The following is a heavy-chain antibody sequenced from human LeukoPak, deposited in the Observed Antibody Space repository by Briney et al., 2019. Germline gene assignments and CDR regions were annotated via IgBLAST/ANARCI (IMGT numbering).Heavy chain of an antibody. CDR2: IIPIFGTA. J-gene: IGHJ4*02. D-gene: IGHD3-22*01. CDR1: GGTFSSYA. CDR3: ARSHDSSGYLMSGGY. V-gene: IGHV1-69*05. Sequence: ASVKASCKASGGTFSSYAISWVRQAPGQGLEWMGGIIPIFGTANYAQKFQGRVTITTDESTSTAYMELSSLRSEDTAVYYCARSHDSSGYLMSGGYWGQGTLVTVSS.